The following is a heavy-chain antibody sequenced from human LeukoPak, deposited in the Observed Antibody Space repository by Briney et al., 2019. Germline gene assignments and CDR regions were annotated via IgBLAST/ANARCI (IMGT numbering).Heavy chain of an antibody. V-gene: IGHV3-73*01. CDR3: TGVGLGDY. CDR2: IRSKANSYAT. Sequence: GSLRLSCAASGFTFSGSAMHWVRQASGKGLEWVGRIRSKANSYATAYAASVKGRFTISRDDSKNSAYLQMNSLKTEDTAVYYCTGVGLGDYWGQGTLVTVSS. J-gene: IGHJ4*02. D-gene: IGHD3-16*01. CDR1: GFTFSGSA.